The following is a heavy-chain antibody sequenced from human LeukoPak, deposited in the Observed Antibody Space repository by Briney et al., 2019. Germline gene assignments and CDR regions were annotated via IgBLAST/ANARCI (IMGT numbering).Heavy chain of an antibody. CDR2: IYTSGST. D-gene: IGHD2-2*01. J-gene: IGHJ5*02. CDR1: GGSISSYY. Sequence: SETLSLTCTVSGGSISSYYWSWIRQPAGKGLEWIGRIYTSGSTNYNPSLKSRVTMSVDTSKNQFSLKLSSVTAADTAVYYCARLVVVPAAKMVHEKYNRFDPWGQGTLVTVSS. V-gene: IGHV4-4*07. CDR3: ARLVVVPAAKMVHEKYNRFDP.